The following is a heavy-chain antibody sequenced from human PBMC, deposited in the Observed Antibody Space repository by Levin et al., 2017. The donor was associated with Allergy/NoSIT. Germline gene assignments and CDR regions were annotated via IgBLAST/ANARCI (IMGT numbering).Heavy chain of an antibody. J-gene: IGHJ4*02. CDR2: IYHSGST. CDR1: GYSISSGYY. V-gene: IGHV4-38-2*02. CDR3: ARDMAASGSGYFDC. Sequence: SQTLSLTCAVSGYSISSGYYWGWIRQPPGKGLEWIGSIYHSGSTYYNPSLKSRVTISVDTSKKQFSLKLSSVTAADTAVYYCARDMAASGSGYFDCWGQGTLVTVSS. D-gene: IGHD6-19*01.